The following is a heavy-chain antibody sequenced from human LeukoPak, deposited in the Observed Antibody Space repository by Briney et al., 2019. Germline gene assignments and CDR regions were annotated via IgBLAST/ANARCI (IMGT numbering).Heavy chain of an antibody. CDR1: GYTFTRYY. D-gene: IGHD3-22*01. J-gene: IGHJ3*02. V-gene: IGHV1-46*01. Sequence: WASVKVSCKASGYTFTRYYMHWVRQAPGQGLEWMGIINPSGGNTNYAQKFQGRVTMTRDMSTSTVYMELSSLRSEDTAVYYCERERSSGYNDAFDIWGQGTMVTVSS. CDR3: ERERSSGYNDAFDI. CDR2: INPSGGNT.